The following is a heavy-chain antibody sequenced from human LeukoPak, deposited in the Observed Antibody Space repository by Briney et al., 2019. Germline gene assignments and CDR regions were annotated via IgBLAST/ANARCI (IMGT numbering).Heavy chain of an antibody. J-gene: IGHJ4*02. CDR1: KFTFRHYG. CDR3: ARDAQRGFDYSNSLAY. CDR2: IWSDGSNH. Sequence: QPGRSLRLSCAASKFTFRHYGMHWVRQAPGKGLQWVAVIWSDGSNHYYADSVKGRFTISRDNSNNMVYLQMNSLRVDDTGVYYCARDAQRGFDYSNSLAYWGQGVLVTVSS. V-gene: IGHV3-33*01. D-gene: IGHD4-11*01.